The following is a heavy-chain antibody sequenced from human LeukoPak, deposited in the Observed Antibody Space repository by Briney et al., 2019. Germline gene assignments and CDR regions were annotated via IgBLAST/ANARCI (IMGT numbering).Heavy chain of an antibody. CDR3: ARLNEGRDYGVNRRDH. CDR2: VYYSGST. Sequence: SETVSLTCTVSGGSISSGRYFWGWIRQPPGRGLEWIGSVYYSGSTSYNPSLRTRITVSIDTSKNQFSLKLSSVTAADTAVYYCARLNEGRDYGVNRRDHWGQGTLDTVSS. J-gene: IGHJ4*02. CDR1: GGSISSGRYF. V-gene: IGHV4-39*01. D-gene: IGHD4-17*01.